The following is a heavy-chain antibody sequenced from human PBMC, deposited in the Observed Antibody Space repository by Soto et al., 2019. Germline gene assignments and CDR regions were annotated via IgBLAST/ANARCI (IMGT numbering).Heavy chain of an antibody. D-gene: IGHD4-17*01. J-gene: IGHJ3*02. Sequence: PGGSMRLSCAASGFTFSSYGMHWVRQDPGKGLEWVAVIWYDGSNKYYADSVKGRFTISRDNSKNTLYLQMNSLRAEDTAVYYCARDLASGDYFAFDIWGQGTMVTVSS. CDR2: IWYDGSNK. CDR1: GFTFSSYG. V-gene: IGHV3-33*01. CDR3: ARDLASGDYFAFDI.